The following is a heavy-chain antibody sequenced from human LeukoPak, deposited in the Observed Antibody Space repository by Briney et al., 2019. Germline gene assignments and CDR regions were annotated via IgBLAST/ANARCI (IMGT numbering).Heavy chain of an antibody. CDR2: ISSSSSTI. CDR1: GFTLSSYS. Sequence: GGSLRLSCAASGFTLSSYSMNWVRQAPGKGLEWVSYISSSSSTIYYADSVKGRFTISRDNAKNSLYLQMNSLRAEDTAVYYCARGQLDYDFWSGYPYWGQGTLVTVSS. J-gene: IGHJ4*02. D-gene: IGHD3-3*01. CDR3: ARGQLDYDFWSGYPY. V-gene: IGHV3-48*01.